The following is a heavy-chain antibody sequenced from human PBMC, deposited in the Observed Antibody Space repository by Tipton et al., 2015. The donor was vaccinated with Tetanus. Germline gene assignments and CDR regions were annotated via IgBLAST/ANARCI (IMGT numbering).Heavy chain of an antibody. V-gene: IGHV3-74*01. CDR1: GFTFSSYW. D-gene: IGHD5-18*01. Sequence: SLRLSCAASGFTFSSYWMHWVRQAPGKGLVWVSRINSDGSSTSYADSVKGRFTISRDNAKNTLSLQMNSLRAEDTAVYYCARLSANSDGCPLFDYWGQGTLVTVSS. CDR3: ARLSANSDGCPLFDY. J-gene: IGHJ4*02. CDR2: INSDGSST.